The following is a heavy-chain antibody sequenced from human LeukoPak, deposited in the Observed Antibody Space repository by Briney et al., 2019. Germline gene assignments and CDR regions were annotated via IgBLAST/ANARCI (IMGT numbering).Heavy chain of an antibody. V-gene: IGHV4-59*01. Sequence: SETLSLTCTVSGGSISSYYWTWIRQPPGKGLEWIGYIYYTGSTNDNPSLKSRVTISVDTSKNQFSLKLSSVTAADTAVYYCARAGSGWSFDYWGQGTLVTVSS. CDR3: ARAGSGWSFDY. J-gene: IGHJ4*02. D-gene: IGHD6-19*01. CDR2: IYYTGST. CDR1: GGSISSYY.